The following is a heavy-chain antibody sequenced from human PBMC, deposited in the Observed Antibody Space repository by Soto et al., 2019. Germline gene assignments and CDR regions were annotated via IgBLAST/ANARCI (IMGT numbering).Heavy chain of an antibody. CDR2: ISGSGGST. CDR1: GFTFSSYA. V-gene: IGHV3-23*01. Sequence: HPGGSLRLSCAASGFTFSSYAMSWVRQAPGKGLEWVSAISGSGGSTYYADSVKGRFTISRDNSKNTLYLQMNSLRAEDTAVYYCAKAGGPVLRYFDWLSYLYYFDYWGQGTLVTVSS. J-gene: IGHJ4*02. D-gene: IGHD3-9*01. CDR3: AKAGGPVLRYFDWLSYLYYFDY.